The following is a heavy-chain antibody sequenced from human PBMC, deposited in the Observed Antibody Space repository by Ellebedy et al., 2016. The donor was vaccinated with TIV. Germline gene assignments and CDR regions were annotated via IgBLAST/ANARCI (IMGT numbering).Heavy chain of an antibody. CDR2: IDPTDSYT. CDR1: GYSFTNYW. D-gene: IGHD5-12*01. CDR3: TRRTRSGYDY. V-gene: IGHV5-10-1*01. Sequence: GESLKISCKGSGYSFTNYWNSWVRQMLGKGLEWMGKIDPTDSYTNYSPSFQGHVTISADKSISTAYLQWSGLKASDTAMYYCTRRTRSGYDYWGQGTLVTVSS. J-gene: IGHJ4*02.